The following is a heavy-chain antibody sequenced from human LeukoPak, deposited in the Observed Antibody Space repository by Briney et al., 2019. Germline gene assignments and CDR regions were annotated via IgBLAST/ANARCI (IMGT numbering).Heavy chain of an antibody. Sequence: GGSLRLSCVVSGFTFSNYVMNWVRQTPGKGLEWVSSISSSNGYIYYADSLKGRFTISRDNAKNSLYLQMNSLRAEDTAVYYCARVSDFGVIIWDPFDYWGQGTLVTVSS. CDR3: ARVSDFGVIIWDPFDY. CDR2: ISSSNGYI. D-gene: IGHD3-3*01. CDR1: GFTFSNYV. J-gene: IGHJ4*02. V-gene: IGHV3-21*01.